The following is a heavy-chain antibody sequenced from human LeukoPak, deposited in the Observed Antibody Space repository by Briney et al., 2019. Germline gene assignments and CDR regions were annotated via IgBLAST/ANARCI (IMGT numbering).Heavy chain of an antibody. J-gene: IGHJ4*02. CDR2: INPSGGST. D-gene: IGHD6-19*01. V-gene: IGHV1-46*01. CDR1: RYTFTSYY. Sequence: ASVKVSCKASRYTFTSYYMHWVRQAPGQGLEWMGIINPSGGSTSYAQKFQGRVTMTRDTSTSTVYMELSSLRSEDTAVYYCARDTDAYSSGWSNFDYWGQGTLVTVSS. CDR3: ARDTDAYSSGWSNFDY.